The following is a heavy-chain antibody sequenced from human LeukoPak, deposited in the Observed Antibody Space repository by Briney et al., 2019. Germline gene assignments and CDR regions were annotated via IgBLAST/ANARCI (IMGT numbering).Heavy chain of an antibody. CDR3: AGSSAWYARSF. CDR2: INHSGST. CDR1: GGSFSGYY. V-gene: IGHV4-34*01. D-gene: IGHD6-19*01. Sequence: SETLSLTCAVYGGSFSGYYWSWIRQPPGKGLEWIGEINHSGSTNYNPSLKSRVTISVDTSKNQFSLKLSSVTAADTAVYYCAGSSAWYARSFWGQGTLVTVSS. J-gene: IGHJ4*02.